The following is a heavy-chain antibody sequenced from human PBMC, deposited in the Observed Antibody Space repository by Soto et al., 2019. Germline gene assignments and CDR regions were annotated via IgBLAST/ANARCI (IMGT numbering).Heavy chain of an antibody. CDR2: ISGSGGST. CDR3: AKVTFGGVIVISDFDY. J-gene: IGHJ4*02. Sequence: PGGSLRLSCAASGCTFSSYAMSWVRQAPGKGLEWVSAISGSGGSTYYADSVKGRFTISRDNSKNTLYLQMSSLRAEDTAVYYCAKVTFGGVIVISDFDYWGQGTLVTVSS. D-gene: IGHD3-16*02. CDR1: GCTFSSYA. V-gene: IGHV3-23*01.